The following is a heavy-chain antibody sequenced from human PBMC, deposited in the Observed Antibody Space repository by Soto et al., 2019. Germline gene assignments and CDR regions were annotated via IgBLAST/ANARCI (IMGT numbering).Heavy chain of an antibody. CDR2: IYHSGST. CDR1: GGSISSSNW. V-gene: IGHV4-4*02. Sequence: QVQLQESGPGLVKPSGTLSLTCAVSGGSISSSNWWSWVRQPPGKGLEWIGEIYHSGSTNYNPSLKSRVPISVDKSKNQFSRKLSSVTAADTAVYYCARLGYGSRGSCYSYLYWGQGTLVTVSS. J-gene: IGHJ4*02. D-gene: IGHD2-15*01. CDR3: ARLGYGSRGSCYSYLY.